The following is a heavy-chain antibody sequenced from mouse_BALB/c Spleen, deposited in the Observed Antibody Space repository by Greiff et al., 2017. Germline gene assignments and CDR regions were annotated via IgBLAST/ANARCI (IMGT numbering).Heavy chain of an antibody. J-gene: IGHJ2*01. CDR2: ISSGGSYT. CDR3: ARHEGDGGY. D-gene: IGHD3-3*01. Sequence: EVNLVESGGGLVKPGGSLKLSCAASGFTFSSYAMSWVRQTPEKRLEWVATISSGGSYTYYPDSVKGRFTISRDNAKNTLYLQMSSLRSEDTAMYYCARHEGDGGYWGQGTTLTVSS. V-gene: IGHV5-9-3*01. CDR1: GFTFSSYA.